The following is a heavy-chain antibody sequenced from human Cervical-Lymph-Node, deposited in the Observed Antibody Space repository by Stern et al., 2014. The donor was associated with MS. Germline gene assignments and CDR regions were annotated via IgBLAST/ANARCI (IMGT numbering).Heavy chain of an antibody. V-gene: IGHV3-30*01. J-gene: IGHJ4*02. Sequence: QVQLVQSGGGVVQPGRSLRLSCAASGFTFSNHAMHWVRQAPGKGLEWVAVISYDGSDKNDADSVKGRFTISRDNSRNTLYLQMNSLRVDDTAVYYWARGGAVATSDYYFDYWGQGILVTVSS. CDR3: ARGGAVATSDYYFDY. CDR2: ISYDGSDK. CDR1: GFTFSNHA. D-gene: IGHD5-12*01.